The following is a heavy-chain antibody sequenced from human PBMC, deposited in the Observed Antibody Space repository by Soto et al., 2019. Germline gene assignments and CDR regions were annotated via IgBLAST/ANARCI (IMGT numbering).Heavy chain of an antibody. Sequence: AGESLKISCKGSGYSFTSYWISWVRQMPGKGLEWMGRIDPSDSYTNYSPSFQGHVTISADKSISTAYLQWSSLKASDTAMYYCARQAHYDSSGYYYDWFDPWGQGTQVTVSS. CDR1: GYSFTSYW. D-gene: IGHD3-22*01. V-gene: IGHV5-10-1*01. CDR3: ARQAHYDSSGYYYDWFDP. J-gene: IGHJ5*02. CDR2: IDPSDSYT.